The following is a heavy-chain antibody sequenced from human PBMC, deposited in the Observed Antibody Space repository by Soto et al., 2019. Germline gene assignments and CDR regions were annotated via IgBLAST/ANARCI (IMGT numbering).Heavy chain of an antibody. CDR1: GGSISSGGYY. D-gene: IGHD2-2*01. CDR3: ARDRSVPPGFDP. J-gene: IGHJ5*02. CDR2: IYYSGST. Sequence: QVQLQESGPGLVKPSQTLSLTCTVSGGSISSGGYYWSWIRQHPGKGLEWIGYIYYSGSTNYSPSLKSRVTISVDTSKNQFSLKLSSVTAADTAVYYCARDRSVPPGFDPWGQGTLVTVSS. V-gene: IGHV4-31*03.